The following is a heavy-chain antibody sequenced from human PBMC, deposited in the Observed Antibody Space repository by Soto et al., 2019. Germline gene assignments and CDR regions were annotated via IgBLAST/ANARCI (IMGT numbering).Heavy chain of an antibody. D-gene: IGHD2-15*01. J-gene: IGHJ6*02. CDR2: ILSSGRS. Sequence: PSETRSRTWTVSGESVSSGCYYWSWIRQAPGKVLEWIGSILSSGRSNYNPSLKSRVSMSVDTSKNQFSLRLTSVGAADSAIYYCARVVRCTRSGCYYLAMDVWGQGTTVTVSS. V-gene: IGHV4-61*01. CDR3: ARVVRCTRSGCYYLAMDV. CDR1: GESVSSGCYY.